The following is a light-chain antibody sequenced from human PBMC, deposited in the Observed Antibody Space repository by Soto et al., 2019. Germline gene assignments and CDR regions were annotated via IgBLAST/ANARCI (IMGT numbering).Light chain of an antibody. CDR1: QTINKY. J-gene: IGKJ1*01. Sequence: DIHLTQSPSSLSASMGDSVTITCRSSQTINKYLNWYQHRPGKAPKLLIYAASSLQTGVPTRFSGAGAGTFFTLTISNLQLEDVASYYCRQSYGSPGAFGRGTKVEI. CDR2: AAS. CDR3: RQSYGSPGA. V-gene: IGKV1-39*01.